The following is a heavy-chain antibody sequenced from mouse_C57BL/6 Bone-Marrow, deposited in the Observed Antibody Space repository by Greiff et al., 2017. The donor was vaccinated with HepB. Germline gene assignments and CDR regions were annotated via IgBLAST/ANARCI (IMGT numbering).Heavy chain of an antibody. CDR1: GYAFTNYL. J-gene: IGHJ2*01. V-gene: IGHV1-54*01. CDR2: INPGSGGT. D-gene: IGHD1-3*01. Sequence: QVQLQQSGAELVRPGTSVKVSCKASGYAFTNYLIEWVKQRPGQGLEWIGVINPGSGGTNYNEKFKGKATLTADKSSSTAYMQLSSLTSEDSAVYFCARSDAVTRVAHDYWGQGTTLTVSS. CDR3: ARSDAVTRVAHDY.